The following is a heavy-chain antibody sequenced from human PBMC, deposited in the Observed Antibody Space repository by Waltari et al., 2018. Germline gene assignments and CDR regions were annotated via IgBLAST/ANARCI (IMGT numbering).Heavy chain of an antibody. CDR3: AGGDGGYYYYKMDV. D-gene: IGHD3-10*01. CDR2: IMPDISET. V-gene: IGHV1-69*02. J-gene: IGHJ6*03. CDR1: GGTFTRDG. Sequence: QVQLVQSGAEAKKSGSGVGVSRRASGGTFTRDGVNWVRQAPGKGLEWMGRIMPDISETKYAVKFQGRITITADKSTGTVYMELSSLRSDDTAVYYCAGGDGGYYYYKMDVWGQGTTVTVSS.